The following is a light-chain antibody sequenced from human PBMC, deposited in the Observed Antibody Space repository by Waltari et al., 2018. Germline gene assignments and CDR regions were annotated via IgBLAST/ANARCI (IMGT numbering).Light chain of an antibody. J-gene: IGKJ1*01. CDR1: QSVSNN. Sequence: EVVMTQSPATLSVSPGERATLSCRASQSVSNNLAWYHQKPGQAPRLFIYGASTRATGIPARFSGSGSGTEFTLTITNMQSEDFAVYYCQQYYNWPPWTFGQGTKLEIK. CDR3: QQYYNWPPWT. CDR2: GAS. V-gene: IGKV3-15*01.